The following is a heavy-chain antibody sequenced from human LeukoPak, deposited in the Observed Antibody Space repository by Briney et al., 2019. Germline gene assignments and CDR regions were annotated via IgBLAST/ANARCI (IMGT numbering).Heavy chain of an antibody. J-gene: IGHJ5*02. CDR1: GYTFTSYD. CDR3: ARGERRTQKIDP. V-gene: IGHV1-8*01. Sequence: ASVKVSCKASGYTFTSYDINWVRKATGPGLEWMGGINPNSGNTGYAQKFQGRVTMTRNTSLSTAYMELSSLRSEDTAVYYCARGERRTQKIDPWGQGTLVTVSS. D-gene: IGHD1-1*01. CDR2: INPNSGNT.